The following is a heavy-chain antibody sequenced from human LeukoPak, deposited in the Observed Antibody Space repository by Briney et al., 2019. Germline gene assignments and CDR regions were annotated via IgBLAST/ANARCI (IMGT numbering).Heavy chain of an antibody. CDR1: GGSISSGSYY. CDR2: IYTSGST. D-gene: IGHD3-10*01. Sequence: SETLSLTCTVSGGSISSGSYYWSWIRQPAGKGLEWIGRIYTSGSTNYNPSLKSRVTISVDTSKNQFSLKLSSVTAADTAVYYCARGSPPYYYGSGGPGAFDIWGQGTMVTVSS. V-gene: IGHV4-61*02. CDR3: ARGSPPYYYGSGGPGAFDI. J-gene: IGHJ3*02.